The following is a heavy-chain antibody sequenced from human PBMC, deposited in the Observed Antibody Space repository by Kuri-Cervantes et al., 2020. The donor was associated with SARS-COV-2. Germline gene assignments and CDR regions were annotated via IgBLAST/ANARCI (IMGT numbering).Heavy chain of an antibody. D-gene: IGHD3-22*01. CDR2: INHSGST. V-gene: IGHV4-34*01. J-gene: IGHJ4*02. CDR3: AGGYYYDSSGPVLRYYFDY. CDR1: GGSFSGYY. Sequence: ESLKISCAVYGGSFSGYYWSWIRQPPGKGLEWIGEINHSGSTNYNPSLKSRVTISVDTSKNQFSLKLSSVTAADTAVHYCAGGYYYDSSGPVLRYYFDYWGQGTLVTVSS.